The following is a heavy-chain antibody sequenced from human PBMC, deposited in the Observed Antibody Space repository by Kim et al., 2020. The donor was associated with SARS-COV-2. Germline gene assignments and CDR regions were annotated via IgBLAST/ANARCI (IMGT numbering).Heavy chain of an antibody. V-gene: IGHV1-8*01. D-gene: IGHD1-26*01. Sequence: YAQKFQGRVTMTRNTSISTAYMELSSLRSEDTAVYYCARGPSDSGSYLGGWGQGTLVTVSS. CDR3: ARGPSDSGSYLGG. J-gene: IGHJ4*02.